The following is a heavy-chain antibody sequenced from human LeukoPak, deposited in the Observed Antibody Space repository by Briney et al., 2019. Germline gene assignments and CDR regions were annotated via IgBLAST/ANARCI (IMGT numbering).Heavy chain of an antibody. D-gene: IGHD2-21*02. Sequence: SETLSLTCAVYGGSFSGYYWSWIRQPPGKGLERIGEINHSGSTNYNPSLKSRVTISVDTSKNQFSLKLSSVTAADTAVYYCARRYCGGDCPLYDYWGQGTLVTVSS. CDR3: ARRYCGGDCPLYDY. CDR2: INHSGST. CDR1: GGSFSGYY. V-gene: IGHV4-34*01. J-gene: IGHJ4*02.